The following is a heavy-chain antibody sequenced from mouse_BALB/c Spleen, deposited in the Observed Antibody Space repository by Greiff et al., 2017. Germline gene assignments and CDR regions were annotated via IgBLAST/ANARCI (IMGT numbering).Heavy chain of an antibody. CDR2: IWAGGST. D-gene: IGHD2-10*02. V-gene: IGHV2-9*02. CDR3: ARGGYGNPWFAY. J-gene: IGHJ3*01. Sequence: VKVVESGPGLVAPSQSLSITCTVSGFSLTSYGVHWVRQPPGKGLEWLGVIWAGGSTNYNSALMSRLSISKDNSKSQVFLKMNSLQTDDTAMYYCARGGYGNPWFAYWGQGTLVTVSA. CDR1: GFSLTSYG.